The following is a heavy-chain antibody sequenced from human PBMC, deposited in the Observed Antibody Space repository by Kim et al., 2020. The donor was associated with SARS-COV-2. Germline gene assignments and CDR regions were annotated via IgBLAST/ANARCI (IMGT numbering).Heavy chain of an antibody. Sequence: GGSLRLSCAASGFTFSSYEMNWVRQAPGKGLEWVSYISSSGSTIYYADSVKGRFTISRDNAKNSLYLQMNSLRAEDTAVYYCARYGYSSSWSFLHWGQGTLVTVSS. CDR1: GFTFSSYE. CDR2: ISSSGSTI. V-gene: IGHV3-48*03. CDR3: ARYGYSSSWSFLH. D-gene: IGHD6-13*01. J-gene: IGHJ1*01.